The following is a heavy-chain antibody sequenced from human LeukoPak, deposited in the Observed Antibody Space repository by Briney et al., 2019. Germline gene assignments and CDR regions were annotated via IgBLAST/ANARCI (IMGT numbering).Heavy chain of an antibody. D-gene: IGHD7-27*01. CDR2: IYYSGST. CDR1: GGSISSSSYY. V-gene: IGHV4-39*07. Sequence: SETLSLTCTVSGGSISSSSYYWDWIRQPPGKGLEWIGNIYYSGSTYYNPSLKSRVTISVDTSKNQFSLKLSSVTAADTAVYYCARKASWGVYYMDVWGKGTTVTVSS. CDR3: ARKASWGVYYMDV. J-gene: IGHJ6*03.